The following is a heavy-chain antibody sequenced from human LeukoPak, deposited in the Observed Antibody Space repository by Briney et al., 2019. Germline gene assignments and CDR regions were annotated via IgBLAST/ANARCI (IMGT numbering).Heavy chain of an antibody. CDR1: GGSFSGYY. CDR2: IYYSGST. CDR3: ARPRGSGSYIDY. V-gene: IGHV4-59*08. Sequence: SETLSLTCAVYGGSFSGYYWSWIRQPPGKGLEWIGYIYYSGSTNYNPSLKSRVTISVDTSKNQFSLKLSSVTAADTAVYYCARPRGSGSYIDYWGQGTLVTVSS. J-gene: IGHJ4*02. D-gene: IGHD3-10*01.